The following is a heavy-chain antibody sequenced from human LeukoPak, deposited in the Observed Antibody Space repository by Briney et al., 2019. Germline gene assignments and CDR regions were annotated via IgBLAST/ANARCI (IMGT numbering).Heavy chain of an antibody. J-gene: IGHJ5*02. D-gene: IGHD6-19*01. CDR2: MNPNSGNT. Sequence: ASVKVSCKASGYTFTSYDNNWVRQAPGQGLEWMGWMNPNSGNTGYAQRFQGRVTMTRNTSISTAYMELSSLRSEDTAVYYCARVGSWDQQWLAHGNWFDPWGQGTLVTVSS. V-gene: IGHV1-8*01. CDR1: GYTFTSYD. CDR3: ARVGSWDQQWLAHGNWFDP.